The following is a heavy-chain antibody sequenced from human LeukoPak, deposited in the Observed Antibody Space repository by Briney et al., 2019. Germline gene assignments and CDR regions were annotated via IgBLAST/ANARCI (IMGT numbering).Heavy chain of an antibody. CDR2: INHSGST. D-gene: IGHD3-9*01. CDR1: GGSFSGYY. Sequence: SETLSLTCAVYGGSFSGYYWSWIRQPPGKGLEWIGEINHSGSTNYNPSLKSRVTISVDTSKNQFSLKLSSVTAADTAVYYCARGANPYDILIGAFDYWGQGTLVTVSS. CDR3: ARGANPYDILIGAFDY. J-gene: IGHJ4*02. V-gene: IGHV4-34*01.